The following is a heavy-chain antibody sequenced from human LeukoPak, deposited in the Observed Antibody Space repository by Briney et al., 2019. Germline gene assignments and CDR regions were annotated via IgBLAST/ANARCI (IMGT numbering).Heavy chain of an antibody. CDR3: AKGELYYYGSGTA. CDR1: GFTFNNYG. CDR2: ISYDGRNE. V-gene: IGHV3-30*18. D-gene: IGHD3-10*01. J-gene: IGHJ4*02. Sequence: GGSLRLSCVASGFTFNNYGMHWVRQAPGKGREWVAVISYDGRNEYYADSVKGRSTISRDNSENALYLQLNSLRAEDTAVYYCAKGELYYYGSGTAWGQGTLVTVSS.